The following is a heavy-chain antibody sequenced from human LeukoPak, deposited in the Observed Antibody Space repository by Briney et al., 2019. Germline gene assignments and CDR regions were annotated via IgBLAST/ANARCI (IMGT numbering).Heavy chain of an antibody. CDR1: GFTFSNYW. D-gene: IGHD2-2*01. CDR2: LKQDGSEK. Sequence: GGTLRLSCAASGFTFSNYWMSWVRPAQGKGLEGVANLKQDGSEKHYKDSVKGRFTISGDSAKNSVYLEMNSLSDDDTAGYYCAGGLHCSSTSCYAHYYYYYMDVWGKGTTVTVSS. CDR3: AGGLHCSSTSCYAHYYYYYMDV. J-gene: IGHJ6*03. V-gene: IGHV3-7*01.